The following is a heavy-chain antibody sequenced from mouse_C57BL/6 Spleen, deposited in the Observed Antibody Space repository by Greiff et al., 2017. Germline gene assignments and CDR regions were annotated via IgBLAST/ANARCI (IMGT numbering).Heavy chain of an antibody. V-gene: IGHV5-9-1*02. D-gene: IGHD2-2*01. J-gene: IGHJ1*03. Sequence: EVQLVESGEGLVKPGGSLKLSCAASGFTFSSYAMSWVRQTPEQRLEWVAYISSGGDYIYYADTVKGRFTISRDNARNTLYLQMSSLKSEDTAMXYCTREMVTWYFDVWGTGTTVTVSS. CDR3: TREMVTWYFDV. CDR2: ISSGGDYI. CDR1: GFTFSSYA.